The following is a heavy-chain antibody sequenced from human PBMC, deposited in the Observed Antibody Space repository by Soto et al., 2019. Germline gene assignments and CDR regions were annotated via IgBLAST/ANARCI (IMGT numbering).Heavy chain of an antibody. Sequence: ASVKVSCKASGYTFTSYYMHWVRQAPGQGLEWMGIIDPSGGSTSYAQKFQGRVTMTRDTSTSTVYMELSSLRSEDTAVYYCATKLLALEVPAAPLDYWGQGTLVTVSS. CDR3: ATKLLALEVPAAPLDY. V-gene: IGHV1-46*01. J-gene: IGHJ4*02. CDR2: IDPSGGST. D-gene: IGHD2-2*01. CDR1: GYTFTSYY.